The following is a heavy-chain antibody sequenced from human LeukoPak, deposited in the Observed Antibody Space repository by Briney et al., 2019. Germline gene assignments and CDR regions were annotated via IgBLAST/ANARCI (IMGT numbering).Heavy chain of an antibody. D-gene: IGHD1-26*01. CDR3: ARRGPSGRSLDY. CDR1: GGSVSSGSYY. J-gene: IGHJ4*02. CDR2: MYYGGST. Sequence: TSSETLSLTCTVSGGSVSSGSYYWSWIRQPPGKGLEWIGSMYYGGSTYYNPSLKSRVTISVDTSKNQFSLKLSSVTAADTAVYYCARRGPSGRSLDYWGQGTLVTVSS. V-gene: IGHV4-39*01.